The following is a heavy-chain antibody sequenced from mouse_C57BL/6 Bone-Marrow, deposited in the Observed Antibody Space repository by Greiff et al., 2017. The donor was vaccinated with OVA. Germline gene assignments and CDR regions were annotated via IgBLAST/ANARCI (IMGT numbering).Heavy chain of an antibody. V-gene: IGHV14-4*01. J-gene: IGHJ1*03. CDR3: TTDDGSRYWYGDV. CDR2: IDPENGGT. D-gene: IGHD1-1*01. CDR1: GFTFKDDY. Sequence: EVKLMESGAELVRPGASVKLSCTASGFTFKDDYMHWVKQRPEQGLEWIGWIDPENGGTEYASKFQGKATITVDTSSNTAYLHLSRLTSEDSAVYYCTTDDGSRYWYGDVWGTGTTVTVSS.